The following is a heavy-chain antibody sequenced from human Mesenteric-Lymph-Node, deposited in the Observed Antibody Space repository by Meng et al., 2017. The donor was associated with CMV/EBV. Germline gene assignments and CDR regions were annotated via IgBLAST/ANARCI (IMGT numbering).Heavy chain of an antibody. CDR2: INGDGATT. CDR1: GFTFSDYA. V-gene: IGHV3-23*01. J-gene: IGHJ4*02. D-gene: IGHD1-7*01. Sequence: GESLKISCVASGFTFSDYAMSWVRQVPGKGLEWVSSINGDGATTYYADSGRGRFTISRDNSKDTLYLQMSSLRAEDTAVYYCARGLNMITGTTVYWGQGTLVTVSS. CDR3: ARGLNMITGTTVY.